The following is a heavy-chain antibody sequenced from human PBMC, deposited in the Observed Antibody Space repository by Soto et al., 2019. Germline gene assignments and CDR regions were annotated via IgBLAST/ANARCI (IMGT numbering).Heavy chain of an antibody. CDR1: GGSISSGGYY. CDR3: ARGYCSGGSCYNVYWYFDL. Sequence: QVQLQESGPGLVKPSQTLSLTCTVSGGSISSGGYYWSWIRQHPGKGLEWIGYIYYSGSTYYNPSLKSRVTISVDTSKNQFSLKLSSVTAADTAVYYCARGYCSGGSCYNVYWYFDLWGRGTLVTVSS. J-gene: IGHJ2*01. D-gene: IGHD2-15*01. CDR2: IYYSGST. V-gene: IGHV4-31*03.